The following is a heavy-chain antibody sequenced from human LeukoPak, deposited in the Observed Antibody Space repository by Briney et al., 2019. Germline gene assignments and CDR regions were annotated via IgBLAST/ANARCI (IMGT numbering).Heavy chain of an antibody. D-gene: IGHD5-24*01. V-gene: IGHV1-69*05. J-gene: IGHJ4*02. CDR1: GYTFTSYD. CDR3: AREGAQDGYKAFDY. Sequence: ASVKVSCKASGYTFTSYDINWVRQATGQGLEWMGRIIPIFGTANYAQKFQGRVTITTDESTSTAYMELSSLRSEDTAVYYCAREGAQDGYKAFDYWGQGTLVTVSS. CDR2: IIPIFGTA.